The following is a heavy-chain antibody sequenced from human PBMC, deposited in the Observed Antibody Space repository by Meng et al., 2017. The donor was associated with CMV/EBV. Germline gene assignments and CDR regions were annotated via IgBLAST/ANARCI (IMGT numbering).Heavy chain of an antibody. D-gene: IGHD3-22*01. CDR3: ARGKRSGYYYDSSGYYHHPYFDF. CDR2: IIPILGIS. Sequence: TISWVRQAPALGLEWMGRIIPILGISHYAQKFQGRFTITSDTSTITACIELSSLRSEDTAVYYCARGKRSGYYYDSSGYYHHPYFDFWGQGTLVTVSS. V-gene: IGHV1-69*02. J-gene: IGHJ4*02.